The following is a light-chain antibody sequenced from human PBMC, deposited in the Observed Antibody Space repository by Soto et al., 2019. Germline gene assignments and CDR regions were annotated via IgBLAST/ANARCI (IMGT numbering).Light chain of an antibody. CDR1: QSVLYSSNNKNY. CDR2: WAS. CDR3: QQYHSTPTT. V-gene: IGKV4-1*01. J-gene: IGKJ1*01. Sequence: DIVMTQSPDSLAVSLGERATINCKSSQSVLYSSNNKNYLAWYQQKPGQPPKLLIYWASTREFGVPDRFSGSVSGTDFTLTISSLQAEDVAVYYCQQYHSTPTTFGQGTKVEIK.